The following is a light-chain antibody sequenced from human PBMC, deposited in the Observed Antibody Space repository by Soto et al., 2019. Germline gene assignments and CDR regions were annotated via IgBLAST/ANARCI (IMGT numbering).Light chain of an antibody. CDR1: QSVSTD. Sequence: EIVMTQSPATLSVSPGERATLSCRASQSVSTDLAWYQQKPGQAPRLLVYDVSTRATGIPARFSGSGSETEFTLTISSLQSEDFAVYYCQQYNNWPLTFGGGTKVEIK. CDR3: QQYNNWPLT. V-gene: IGKV3-15*01. J-gene: IGKJ4*01. CDR2: DVS.